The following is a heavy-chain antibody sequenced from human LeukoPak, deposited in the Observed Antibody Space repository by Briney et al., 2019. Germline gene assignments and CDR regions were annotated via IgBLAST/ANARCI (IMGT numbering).Heavy chain of an antibody. CDR2: IYYSGDT. Sequence: SETLSLTCTVSGGSISSYYWSWIRQPPGKGLEWIGYIYYSGDTNYNPSLKSRVTMSVDTSKNQLSLRLTSVTAADTAVYYCARGTITTYYFDYWGQGTLVTVSS. J-gene: IGHJ4*02. CDR3: ARGTITTYYFDY. CDR1: GGSISSYY. D-gene: IGHD4-11*01. V-gene: IGHV4-59*08.